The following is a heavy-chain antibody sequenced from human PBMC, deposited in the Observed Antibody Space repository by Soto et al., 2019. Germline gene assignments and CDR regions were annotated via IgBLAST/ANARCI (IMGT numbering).Heavy chain of an antibody. D-gene: IGHD2-2*01. CDR1: GYTFTSYG. CDR3: AILGYCSSTSCSTIDY. CDR2: ISAYNGNT. Sequence: ASVKVSCKASGYTFTSYGISWVRQAPGQGLEWMGWISAYNGNTNYAQKLQGRVTMTTDTSTSTAYMELRSLRSDDTAVYYCAILGYCSSTSCSTIDYWGQGTLVTVSS. J-gene: IGHJ4*02. V-gene: IGHV1-18*01.